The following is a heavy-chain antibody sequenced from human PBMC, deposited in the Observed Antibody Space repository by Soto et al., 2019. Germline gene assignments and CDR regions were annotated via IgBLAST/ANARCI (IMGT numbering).Heavy chain of an antibody. J-gene: IGHJ4*02. Sequence: QVQLVQSGAEVKKPGASVKVSCKASGYTFTSYAMHWVRQAPGQRLEWMGWINAGNGNTKYSQKFQGRVTITRDTSASTAYMELSSLRSEDTAVYYCARLRQPVRYNWNEREDYFDYWGQGTLVTVSS. CDR1: GYTFTSYA. CDR2: INAGNGNT. CDR3: ARLRQPVRYNWNEREDYFDY. D-gene: IGHD1-20*01. V-gene: IGHV1-3*01.